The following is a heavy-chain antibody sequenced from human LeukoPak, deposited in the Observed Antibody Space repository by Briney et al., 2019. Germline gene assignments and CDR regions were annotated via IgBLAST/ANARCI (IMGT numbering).Heavy chain of an antibody. J-gene: IGHJ6*03. CDR3: ARHIVYPPLYYYYMDV. V-gene: IGHV4-34*01. Sequence: SETLSLTCAVYGGSFSGYYWSWIRQPPGKGLEWIGSIYYSGSTYYNPSLKSRVTISVDTSKNQFSLKLSSVTAADTAVYYCARHIVYPPLYYYYMDVWGKGTTVTVSS. D-gene: IGHD2-21*01. CDR1: GGSFSGYY. CDR2: IYYSGST.